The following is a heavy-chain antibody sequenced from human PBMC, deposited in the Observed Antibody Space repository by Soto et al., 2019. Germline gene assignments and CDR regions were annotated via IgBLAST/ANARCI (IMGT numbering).Heavy chain of an antibody. CDR2: IYRDDDT. CDR3: ARRVTLIPLAFDL. Sequence: FGPTLVNPRQPRWLTCTFSVLSLTDRGVGVGGLRDPPRNALGWLALIYRDDDTRYTPSQKHRVTITTDTSNNQVVLPMTDMDPVDTASYCCARRVTLIPLAFDLWGQGTMVTVSS. CDR1: VLSLTDRGVG. D-gene: IGHD3-16*01. J-gene: IGHJ3*01. V-gene: IGHV2-5*02.